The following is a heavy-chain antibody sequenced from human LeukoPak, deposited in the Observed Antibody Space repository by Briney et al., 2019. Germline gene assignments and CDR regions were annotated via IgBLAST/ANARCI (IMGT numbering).Heavy chain of an antibody. V-gene: IGHV1-69*13. CDR1: GGTFSSYA. Sequence: SVKVSCKASGGTFSSYAISWVRQAPGQGLEWMGGIIPIFGTANYAQKFQGRVTITADESTSTAYMELSSLRSEDTAVYYCASSGNITIFGVVIEYYYYYGMDVWGQGTTVTVSS. CDR2: IIPIFGTA. CDR3: ASSGNITIFGVVIEYYYYYGMDV. D-gene: IGHD3-3*01. J-gene: IGHJ6*02.